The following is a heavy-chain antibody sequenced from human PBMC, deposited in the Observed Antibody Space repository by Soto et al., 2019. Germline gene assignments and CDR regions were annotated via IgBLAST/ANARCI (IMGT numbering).Heavy chain of an antibody. Sequence: EVQLLESGGGLVQPGGSLRLSCAASGFTFSSYAMSWVRQAPGKGLEWVSAISGSGGSTYYADSVKGRFTISRDNSKNTLYLHMNSLGAEDTAVYYCAKDRYCSSTSCSEYWFDPWGQGTLVTVSS. CDR1: GFTFSSYA. D-gene: IGHD2-2*01. CDR2: ISGSGGST. J-gene: IGHJ5*02. CDR3: AKDRYCSSTSCSEYWFDP. V-gene: IGHV3-23*01.